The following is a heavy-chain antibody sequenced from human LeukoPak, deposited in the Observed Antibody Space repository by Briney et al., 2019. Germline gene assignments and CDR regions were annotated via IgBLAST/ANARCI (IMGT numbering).Heavy chain of an antibody. D-gene: IGHD1-26*01. J-gene: IGHJ4*02. V-gene: IGHV4-39*07. CDR2: IYSSGNT. CDR1: SGSFSGTSLY. CDR3: ARSSGSYYVFNY. Sequence: SETLSLTCTDSSGSFSGTSLYWGWIRQPPGMGLEWIGSIYSSGNTYYNPSLKSRVTISVDTSKNQFSLKLSSVTAADTAVYYCARSSGSYYVFNYWGQGTLVTVSS.